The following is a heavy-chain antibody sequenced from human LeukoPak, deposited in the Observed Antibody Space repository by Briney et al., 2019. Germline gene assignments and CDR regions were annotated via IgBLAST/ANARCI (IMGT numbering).Heavy chain of an antibody. CDR2: IYSSGST. CDR3: ARTRYYYNSRSYGAPYYFDY. D-gene: IGHD3-10*01. V-gene: IGHV4-61*02. CDR1: GGSISSGGYY. Sequence: PSETLSLTCTVSGGSISSGGYYWSWIRQPAGKGLEWIGRIYSSGSTNYNPSLKSRVTISLETSKNQFSLKLSSVTAADTAVYYCARTRYYYNSRSYGAPYYFDYWGQGTLVTVSS. J-gene: IGHJ4*02.